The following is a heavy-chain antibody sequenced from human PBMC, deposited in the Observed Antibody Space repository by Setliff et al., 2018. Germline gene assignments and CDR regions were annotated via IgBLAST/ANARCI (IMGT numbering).Heavy chain of an antibody. D-gene: IGHD5-18*01. Sequence: EASVKVSCKASGYTFRNYAFAWVRQAPGQGLEWVGWISVYNGDTNYAQKFQGRVTLTTDTSTRTAYMELRSLTSDDSAFYYCARAPSVELVTIRTNSWFTYWGQGTLVTVSS. CDR2: ISVYNGDT. CDR3: ARAPSVELVTIRTNSWFTY. CDR1: GYTFRNYA. V-gene: IGHV1-18*01. J-gene: IGHJ4*02.